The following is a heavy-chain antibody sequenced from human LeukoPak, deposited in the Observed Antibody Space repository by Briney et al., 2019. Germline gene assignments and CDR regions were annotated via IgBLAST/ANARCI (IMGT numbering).Heavy chain of an antibody. Sequence: GGSLRLSCAASGFTFSSYWMSWVRQAPGKGLEWVANIKQDGSEKYYVDSVKGRFTISRDNAKNSLYLQMNSLRAEDTAVYYCARETTSPAGSDAFDIWGQGTMVTVSS. D-gene: IGHD2-2*01. CDR3: ARETTSPAGSDAFDI. V-gene: IGHV3-7*01. CDR1: GFTFSSYW. CDR2: IKQDGSEK. J-gene: IGHJ3*02.